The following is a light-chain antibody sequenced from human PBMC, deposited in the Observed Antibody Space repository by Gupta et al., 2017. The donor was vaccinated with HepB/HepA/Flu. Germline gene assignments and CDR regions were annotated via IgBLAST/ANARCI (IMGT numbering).Light chain of an antibody. CDR3: QPYNAWPLT. CDR2: GAS. CDR1: QSVTSK. J-gene: IGKJ5*01. Sequence: EIVMTQSPATLSVSPGERATLSCRASQSVTSKLAWYQQKPGQAPRLLIYGASARATGIPARVSGSGSGTEFTLTISSLQSEDFAVYHCQPYNAWPLTFGQGTRLEIK. V-gene: IGKV3-15*01.